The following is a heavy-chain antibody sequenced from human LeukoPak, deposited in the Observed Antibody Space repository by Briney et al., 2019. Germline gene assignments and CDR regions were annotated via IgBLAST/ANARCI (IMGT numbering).Heavy chain of an antibody. CDR1: GFTFSSYA. CDR2: ISSNGGST. Sequence: PGGSLRLSCAASGFTFSSYAMHWVRQAPGKGLEYASAISSNGGSTYYADSVKGRFTISRDNSKNTLYLQMSSLRAEDTAVYYCVKVTGIAAAGTGPHDYWGQGTLVTVSS. V-gene: IGHV3-64D*06. J-gene: IGHJ4*02. D-gene: IGHD6-13*01. CDR3: VKVTGIAAAGTGPHDY.